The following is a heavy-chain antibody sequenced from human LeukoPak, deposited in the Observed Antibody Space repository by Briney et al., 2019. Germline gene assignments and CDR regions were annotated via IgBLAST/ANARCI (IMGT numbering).Heavy chain of an antibody. V-gene: IGHV1-3*01. CDR3: ARYDILTGYYNPPFDY. Sequence: GASVKVSCKASGYTFTSYAMHWVRQAPGQRLEWMGWINAGNGNTKYSQKFQGRVTITRDTSASTAYMELSSLRSEDTAVYYCARYDILTGYYNPPFDYWGQGTLVTVSS. J-gene: IGHJ4*02. CDR2: INAGNGNT. D-gene: IGHD3-9*01. CDR1: GYTFTSYA.